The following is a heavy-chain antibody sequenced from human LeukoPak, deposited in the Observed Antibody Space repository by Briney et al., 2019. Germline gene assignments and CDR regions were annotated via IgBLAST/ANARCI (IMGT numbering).Heavy chain of an antibody. CDR3: ARQSGPGSAFDL. CDR2: ISTYNDDV. D-gene: IGHD3-10*01. J-gene: IGHJ3*01. CDR1: RYTSNDYG. Sequence: GASVKDSCKESRYTSNDYGVSWVRQAPQQRLEWMGWISTYNDDVDYAQKVQGRVTMTTDTSTSTAYMELRSLRSDDTAVYYCARQSGPGSAFDLWGQGTMVTVSS. V-gene: IGHV1-18*01.